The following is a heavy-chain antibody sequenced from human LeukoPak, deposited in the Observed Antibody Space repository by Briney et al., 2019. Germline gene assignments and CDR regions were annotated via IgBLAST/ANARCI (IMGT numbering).Heavy chain of an antibody. V-gene: IGHV4-34*01. D-gene: IGHD3-10*01. CDR2: INHSGST. CDR1: GGSFSGYY. CDR3: ARAYGSGSYPLQRKYYFDY. Sequence: PSETLSLTCAVYGGSFSGYYWNWIRQPPGEGLEWIGEINHSGSTNYNPSLKSRVTISVDTSKNQFSLKLSSVTAADTAVYYCARAYGSGSYPLQRKYYFDYWGQGTLVTVSS. J-gene: IGHJ4*02.